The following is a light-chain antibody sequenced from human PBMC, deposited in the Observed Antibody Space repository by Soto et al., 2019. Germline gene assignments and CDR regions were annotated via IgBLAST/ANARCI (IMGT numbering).Light chain of an antibody. CDR1: QSVDWY. V-gene: IGKV3-11*01. CDR3: QQRSNWPPIT. J-gene: IGKJ3*01. Sequence: EIGLTQSPATLYLSPGDRATLSCRASQSVDWYVAWYQQKPGQAPRLLIYDALKRATGTPDRFSGSGSGTDFTLTISRLEPEDFAVYYCQQRSNWPPITFGPGTKVDLK. CDR2: DAL.